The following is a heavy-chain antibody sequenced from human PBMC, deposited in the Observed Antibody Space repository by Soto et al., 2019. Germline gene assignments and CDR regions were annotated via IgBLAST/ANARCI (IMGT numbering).Heavy chain of an antibody. Sequence: VGSLRLSCAASGFTFSSYAMSWVRQAPGKGLEWVSAISGSGGSTYYADSVKGRFTISRDNSKNTLYLQMNSLRAEDTVVYYCAKDQNWNYEVTAFDIWGQGTMVTVSS. CDR2: ISGSGGST. V-gene: IGHV3-23*01. CDR1: GFTFSSYA. J-gene: IGHJ3*02. CDR3: AKDQNWNYEVTAFDI. D-gene: IGHD1-7*01.